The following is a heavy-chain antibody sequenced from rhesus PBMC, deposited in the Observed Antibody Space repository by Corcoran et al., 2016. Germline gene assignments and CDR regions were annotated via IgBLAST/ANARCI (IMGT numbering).Heavy chain of an antibody. CDR2: VYGKSART. D-gene: IGHD6-31*01. CDR1: GGSISDNYY. J-gene: IGHJ4*01. Sequence: VQLQGSGPGLVKPSETLSLTCDVSGGSISDNYYWHWIRQPPGKGLEWIGNVYGKSARTAYNPSLKSRVTISKDTSKNQFFLKLNSVTAADTAIYYCSRGPGAWFFDYWGQGVLVTVSS. CDR3: SRGPGAWFFDY. V-gene: IGHV4S9*01.